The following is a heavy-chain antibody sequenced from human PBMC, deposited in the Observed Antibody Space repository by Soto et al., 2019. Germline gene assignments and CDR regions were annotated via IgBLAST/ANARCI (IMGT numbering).Heavy chain of an antibody. D-gene: IGHD2-15*01. CDR1: GFTFSSYG. V-gene: IGHV3-30*03. CDR3: ATSSGGTYYYYYGMDV. Sequence: QVQLVESGGGVVQPGRSLRLSCAASGFTFSSYGMHWVRQAPGKGLEWVAVISYDGSNKYYADSVKGRFTISRDNSKNKLYLQMNSLRAEDTAVYYCATSSGGTYYYYYGMDVWGQGTTVTVSS. CDR2: ISYDGSNK. J-gene: IGHJ6*02.